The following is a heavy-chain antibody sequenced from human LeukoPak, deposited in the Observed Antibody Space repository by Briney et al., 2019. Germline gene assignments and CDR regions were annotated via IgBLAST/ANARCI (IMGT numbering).Heavy chain of an antibody. CDR3: ARGRGVMIGGTFDY. Sequence: GGSLRLSCAASRFTFSSYALSWVRQAPGKGLEWVSSISGSGGSTYYADSVKGRFTISRDNYKNTLYLQMNSLRAEDSAVYYCARGRGVMIGGTFDYWGQGTLVTVSS. V-gene: IGHV3-23*01. D-gene: IGHD3-10*01. J-gene: IGHJ4*02. CDR1: RFTFSSYA. CDR2: ISGSGGST.